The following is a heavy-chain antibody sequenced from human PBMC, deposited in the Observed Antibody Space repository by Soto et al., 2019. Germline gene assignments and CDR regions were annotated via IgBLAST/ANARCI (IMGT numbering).Heavy chain of an antibody. J-gene: IGHJ4*02. CDR1: GFTFSSYS. V-gene: IGHV3-23*01. CDR3: AISTGDRWTIYYFHW. CDR2: ISGSGESK. D-gene: IGHD4-4*01. Sequence: DVQLLESGGGLVQPGGSLILSCAASGFTFSSYSTSWVRQAPGKGLEWVSGISGSGESKHYADSVRGRFAISRDNSKNKLSLQMNSLRVEDTAVYYCAISTGDRWTIYYFHWWGQGTLVTVSS.